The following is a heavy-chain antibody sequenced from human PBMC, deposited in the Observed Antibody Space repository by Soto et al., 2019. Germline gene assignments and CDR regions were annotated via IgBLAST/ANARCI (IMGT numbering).Heavy chain of an antibody. CDR1: GFTVSSNY. V-gene: IGHV3-53*01. D-gene: IGHD3-10*01. CDR2: IYSGGST. CDR3: ARDSRFGEAYPYYYGMDV. J-gene: IGHJ6*02. Sequence: GGSLRLSCAASGFTVSSNYMSWVRQAPGKGLEWVSVIYSGGSTYYADSVKGRFTISRDNSKNTLYLQMNSLRAEDTAVYYCARDSRFGEAYPYYYGMDVWGQGTTVTVSS.